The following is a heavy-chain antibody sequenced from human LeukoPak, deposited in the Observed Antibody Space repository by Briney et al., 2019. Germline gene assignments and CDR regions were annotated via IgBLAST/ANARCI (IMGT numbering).Heavy chain of an antibody. D-gene: IGHD6-19*01. CDR3: ARHVAAVAAFDI. CDR1: GGSISSSSYY. Sequence: TSETLSLTCTVSGGSISSSSYYWGWIRQPPGKGLEWIGYIYYSGSTNYNPSLKSRVTISVDTSKNQFSLKLSSVTAADTAVYYCARHVAAVAAFDIWGQGTMVTVSS. V-gene: IGHV4-61*05. CDR2: IYYSGST. J-gene: IGHJ3*02.